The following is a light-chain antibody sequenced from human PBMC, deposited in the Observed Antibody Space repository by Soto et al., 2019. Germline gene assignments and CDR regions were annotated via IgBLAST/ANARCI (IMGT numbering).Light chain of an antibody. CDR2: GAS. J-gene: IGKJ1*01. V-gene: IGKV3-20*01. CDR1: QSVNNNY. CDR3: QQYATSPRT. Sequence: ENVLTQSPGTLSLSPGEEGTLSCRASQSVNNNYLAWYQQIPGQPPRLLIYGASTRATGIPDRFSGRGSGTDFTLTISRLEPEDFSIYYCQQYATSPRTFGQGTKVEIK.